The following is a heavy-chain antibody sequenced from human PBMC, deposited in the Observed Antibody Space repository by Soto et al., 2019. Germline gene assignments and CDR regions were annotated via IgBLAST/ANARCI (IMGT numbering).Heavy chain of an antibody. V-gene: IGHV4-39*01. J-gene: IGHJ5*02. CDR3: VKSGHYCNNGACFPDWFGP. Sequence: PSVTLSLTCTVSGGSISNNNYYWGWVRQPPGKGLEWIGSVSYSGNIYYNPSLRSRVTISVDTSKNQFSLMLTSVTAADTTVYYCVKSGHYCNNGACFPDWFGPWGQGTLVTVSS. D-gene: IGHD2-8*01. CDR2: VSYSGNI. CDR1: GGSISNNNYY.